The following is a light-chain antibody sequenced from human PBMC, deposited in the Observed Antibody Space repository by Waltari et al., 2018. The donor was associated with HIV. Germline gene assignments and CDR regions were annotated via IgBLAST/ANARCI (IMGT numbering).Light chain of an antibody. V-gene: IGKV3-15*01. CDR1: QSVGNS. Sequence: EIVLTQSPGSLSVSPGERATLSCRASQSVGNSLAWYQHKPGQAPRRLSYGASTRAAGIPPRFSGSGSGTQFTLTISRLQSEDFAVYYCQHYDNWPPWTFGQGTKVEIK. J-gene: IGKJ1*01. CDR3: QHYDNWPPWT. CDR2: GAS.